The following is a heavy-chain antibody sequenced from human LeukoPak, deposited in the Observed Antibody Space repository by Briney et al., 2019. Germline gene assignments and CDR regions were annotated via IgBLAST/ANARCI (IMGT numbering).Heavy chain of an antibody. J-gene: IGHJ4*02. CDR1: DGSISDHY. V-gene: IGHV4-59*08. CDR2: ICCSGST. CDR3: ARHGLNMRAALGN. D-gene: IGHD2-2*01. Sequence: SETLSLTCIVSDGSISDHYWSWIRQPPVKGLEWIGYICCSGSTSYNPSLKSRVSISTDTSKNHFSLKVNSVTAADTAVYYCARHGLNMRAALGNWGQGTLVTVSS.